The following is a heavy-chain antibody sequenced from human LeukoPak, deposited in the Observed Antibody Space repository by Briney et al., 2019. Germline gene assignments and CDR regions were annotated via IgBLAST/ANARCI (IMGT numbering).Heavy chain of an antibody. Sequence: SETLSLTCTVSGGSISSYYWSWIRQPAGKGLEWIGRIYTSGSTNYNPSLKSRVTMSVYTSKNHFSLKLSSVTAADTAVYYCAVAAPTEQFVTSLIDYWGQGTLVTVSS. D-gene: IGHD6-19*01. V-gene: IGHV4-4*07. CDR3: AVAAPTEQFVTSLIDY. CDR2: IYTSGST. CDR1: GGSISSYY. J-gene: IGHJ4*02.